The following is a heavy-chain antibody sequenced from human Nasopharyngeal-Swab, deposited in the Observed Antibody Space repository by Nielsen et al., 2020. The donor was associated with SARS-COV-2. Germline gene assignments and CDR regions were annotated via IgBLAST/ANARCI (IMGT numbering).Heavy chain of an antibody. D-gene: IGHD4-17*01. V-gene: IGHV4-39*07. CDR2: VFYTGT. J-gene: IGHJ4*02. CDR3: VRDESGDYLGLPFDS. CDR1: GASISNRTYY. Sequence: SETLSLTCSVSGASISNRTYYWGWIRPSPEKGLQWIGTVFYTGTYYNPSLQSRVTISVDTSKNQFSLKLTSVTAADTAVYYWVRDESGDYLGLPFDSWGPGTLVTVSS.